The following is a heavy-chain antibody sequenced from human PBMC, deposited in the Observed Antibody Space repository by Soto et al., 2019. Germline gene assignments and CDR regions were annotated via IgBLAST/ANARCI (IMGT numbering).Heavy chain of an antibody. CDR2: IYYLGST. D-gene: IGHD3-10*01. Sequence: XTLSLPCTVSGGSVSEYVWSWIRQSPGKGLEWIGYIYYLGSTDYNPSIKSRVTISVDTSKRQLSLRLTSVTAADTAVYYCARDGYDGSGSPYPDYWGPGTQGTVSS. V-gene: IGHV4-59*02. CDR3: ARDGYDGSGSPYPDY. CDR1: GGSVSEYV. J-gene: IGHJ4*02.